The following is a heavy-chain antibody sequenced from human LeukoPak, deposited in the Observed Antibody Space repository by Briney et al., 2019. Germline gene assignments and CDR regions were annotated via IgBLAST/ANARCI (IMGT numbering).Heavy chain of an antibody. D-gene: IGHD3-9*01. Sequence: SETLSLTCTVSGGSISSHYWSWIRQPPGKGLEWIGYIYYSGSTNYNPSLKSRVTISVDTSKNQFSLKLSSVTAADTAVYYCARAPTGYLNYYYYMDVWGKGTTVTVSS. V-gene: IGHV4-59*11. CDR2: IYYSGST. CDR1: GGSISSHY. J-gene: IGHJ6*03. CDR3: ARAPTGYLNYYYYMDV.